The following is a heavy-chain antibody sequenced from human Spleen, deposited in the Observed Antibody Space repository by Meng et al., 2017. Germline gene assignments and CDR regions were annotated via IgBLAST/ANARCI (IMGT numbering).Heavy chain of an antibody. Sequence: GESLKISCAASGFTLSRYSMNWVRQAPGKGLEWVSSISSSSTHILYADSVKGRFTISRDNAKSSLYLQMNSLRAEDMAVYFCARDPRQVRHGYTNGFGSAFDIWGQGPLVTVSS. J-gene: IGHJ3*02. V-gene: IGHV3-21*01. CDR2: ISSSSTHI. D-gene: IGHD5-18*01. CDR1: GFTLSRYS. CDR3: ARDPRQVRHGYTNGFGSAFDI.